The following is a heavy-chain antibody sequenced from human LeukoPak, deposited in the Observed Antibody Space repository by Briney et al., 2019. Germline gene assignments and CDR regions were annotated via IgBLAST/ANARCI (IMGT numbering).Heavy chain of an antibody. D-gene: IGHD3-22*01. CDR2: IYYSGST. Sequence: KPSETLSLTCTVSGGSISSSSYYWGWIRQPPGKGLEWIGSIYYSGSTYYNPPLKSRVTISVDTSKSQFSLKLSSVTAADTAVYYCARGPRTNYDSSGYPQYYFDYWGQGTLVTVSS. CDR1: GGSISSSSYY. CDR3: ARGPRTNYDSSGYPQYYFDY. V-gene: IGHV4-39*07. J-gene: IGHJ4*02.